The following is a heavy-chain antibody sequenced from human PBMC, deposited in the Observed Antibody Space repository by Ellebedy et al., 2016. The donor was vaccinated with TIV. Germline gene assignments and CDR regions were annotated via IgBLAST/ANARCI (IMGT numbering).Heavy chain of an antibody. D-gene: IGHD3-9*01. J-gene: IGHJ4*02. CDR2: INHSGST. V-gene: IGHV4-34*01. Sequence: SETLSLTXAVYGGSFSGNYWSWIRQPPGKGLEWIGEINHSGSTNYNPSLKSRVTMSVDTSKNQFSLKLSSMTAADTAVYYCARVADILTGYSPFDYWGQGTLVTVSS. CDR3: ARVADILTGYSPFDY. CDR1: GGSFSGNY.